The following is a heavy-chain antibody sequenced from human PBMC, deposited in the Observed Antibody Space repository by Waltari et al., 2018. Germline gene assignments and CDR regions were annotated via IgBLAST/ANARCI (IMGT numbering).Heavy chain of an antibody. J-gene: IGHJ4*02. V-gene: IGHV1-2*06. D-gene: IGHD6-19*01. CDR2: INANSGGT. Sequence: QVQLVQSGAEVKKPGASVKVSCKASGYTFTGYYMHWVRQAPGQGLEWMGRINANSGGTNYAQKFQGRVTMTRDTSISTAYMELSRLRSDDTAVYYCARGPWEQWLVTNAPPFDYWGQGTLVTVSS. CDR1: GYTFTGYY. CDR3: ARGPWEQWLVTNAPPFDY.